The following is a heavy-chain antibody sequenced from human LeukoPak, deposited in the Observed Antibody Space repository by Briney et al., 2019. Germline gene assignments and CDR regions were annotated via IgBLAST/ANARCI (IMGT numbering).Heavy chain of an antibody. CDR3: AREGEIGYDLSDY. CDR1: GYTFTNYY. D-gene: IGHD5-12*01. J-gene: IGHJ4*02. Sequence: ASVKVSCTASGYTFTNYYMNWVRQAPGQGLEWMGIINPSGGSTSYAQKFQGRVTVTRDTSTSTVYMELSSLRSEDTAMYYCAREGEIGYDLSDYWGQGTLVTVSS. CDR2: INPSGGST. V-gene: IGHV1-46*01.